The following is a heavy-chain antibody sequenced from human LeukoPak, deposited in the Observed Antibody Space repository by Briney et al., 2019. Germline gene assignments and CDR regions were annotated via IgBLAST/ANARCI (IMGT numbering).Heavy chain of an antibody. Sequence: PGGSLRLSWAASGLTVSSNYMSWVRQAPGKGLEWVSVIYSGGSTYYADSVKGRFTISRDNSKNTLYLQMNSLRAEDTAVYYCARDVYSYGYYYYYGMDVWGQGTTVTVSS. J-gene: IGHJ6*02. V-gene: IGHV3-66*01. CDR1: GLTVSSNY. CDR2: IYSGGST. D-gene: IGHD5-18*01. CDR3: ARDVYSYGYYYYYGMDV.